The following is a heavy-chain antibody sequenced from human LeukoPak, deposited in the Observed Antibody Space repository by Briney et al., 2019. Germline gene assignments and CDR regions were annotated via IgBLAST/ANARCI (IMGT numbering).Heavy chain of an antibody. V-gene: IGHV3-21*01. CDR3: ARENIVVVPAAIKGGYYYYMDV. Sequence: GGSLRLSCAASGFTFSRYSMNWVRQAPGKGLEWVSSISSSSSYIYCADSVKGRFTISRDNAKNSLYLKMNSLRAEDTAVYYCARENIVVVPAAIKGGYYYYMDVWGKGTTVTVSS. J-gene: IGHJ6*03. D-gene: IGHD2-2*02. CDR2: ISSSSSYI. CDR1: GFTFSRYS.